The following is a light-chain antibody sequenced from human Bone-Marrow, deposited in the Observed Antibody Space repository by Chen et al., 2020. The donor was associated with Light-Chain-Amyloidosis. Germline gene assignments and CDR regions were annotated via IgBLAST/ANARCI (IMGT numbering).Light chain of an antibody. Sequence: EIVLTQSPGTLSLSPGEGANLSCRASQTISSNYLTWYQHTFGQAPRLLIYGSSSRGTGIPDRFTGGGSETDFTLTINILEPEEVAMYYCQQYGTSPLTFGRGTQVEIQ. J-gene: IGKJ4*01. V-gene: IGKV3-20*01. CDR1: QTISSNY. CDR3: QQYGTSPLT. CDR2: GSS.